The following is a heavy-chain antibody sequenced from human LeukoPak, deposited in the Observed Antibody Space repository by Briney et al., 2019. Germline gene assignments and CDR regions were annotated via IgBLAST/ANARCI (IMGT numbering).Heavy chain of an antibody. D-gene: IGHD2-2*01. CDR2: INPNSGGT. Sequence: GASVKVSCRTSGYTFTAYYIHWVRQAPGQGLEWMGWINPNSGGTNYAQKFQGRVTMTTDTSISTAYMDLSRLRSDDTAVYYCAREWGRTSYIQFWGQGTLVTVSS. V-gene: IGHV1-2*02. CDR3: AREWGRTSYIQF. J-gene: IGHJ1*01. CDR1: GYTFTAYY.